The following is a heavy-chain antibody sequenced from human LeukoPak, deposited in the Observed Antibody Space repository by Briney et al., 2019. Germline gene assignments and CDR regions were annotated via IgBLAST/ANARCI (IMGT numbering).Heavy chain of an antibody. J-gene: IGHJ4*02. CDR2: ISGSGGST. Sequence: GGSLRLSCAASGFTFSSYAMSWVRQAPGKGLEWVSAISGSGGSTYNADSVKGRFTISRDNSKNTLYLQMNSLRAEDTAVYYCAKAPSNRIAAAGTFYFDYWGQGTLVTVSS. CDR1: GFTFSSYA. V-gene: IGHV3-23*01. D-gene: IGHD6-13*01. CDR3: AKAPSNRIAAAGTFYFDY.